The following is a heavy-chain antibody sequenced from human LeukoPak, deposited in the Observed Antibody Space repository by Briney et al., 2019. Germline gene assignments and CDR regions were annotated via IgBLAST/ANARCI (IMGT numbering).Heavy chain of an antibody. CDR3: ATDRRWELRLGFDP. V-gene: IGHV1-24*01. CDR2: FYPEDGET. CDR1: GYTLTELS. D-gene: IGHD1-26*01. J-gene: IGHJ5*02. Sequence: ASVKVSCKVSGYTLTELSMHWVRQAPGKGLEWMGGFYPEDGETIYAQKFQGRVTMTEDTSTDTDYMELSSLRSEDTAVYYCATDRRWELRLGFDPWGQGTLVTVSS.